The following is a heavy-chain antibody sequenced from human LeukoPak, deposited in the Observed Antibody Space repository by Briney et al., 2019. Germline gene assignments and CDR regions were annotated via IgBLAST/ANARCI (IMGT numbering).Heavy chain of an antibody. Sequence: ASVKVSCKTSGYTFTCYYMHWVRQAPGQGLEWMGWINPNSGGTNYAQKFQGRVTMTRDTSISTAYMELSRLTSDDTAVYYCAPSSGLTVRDRSYYLDYWGQGTLVTVSS. CDR1: GYTFTCYY. CDR3: APSSGLTVRDRSYYLDY. D-gene: IGHD3-10*02. V-gene: IGHV1-2*02. CDR2: INPNSGGT. J-gene: IGHJ4*02.